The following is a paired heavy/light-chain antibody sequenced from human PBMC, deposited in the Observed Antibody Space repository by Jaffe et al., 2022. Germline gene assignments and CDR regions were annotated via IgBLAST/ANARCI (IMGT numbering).Heavy chain of an antibody. CDR3: AREGGSIVVVTAHKDSDAFDI. V-gene: IGHV1-46*01. CDR1: GYTFTSYY. CDR2: INPSGGST. D-gene: IGHD2-21*02. Sequence: QVQLVQSGAEVKKPGASVKVSCKASGYTFTSYYMHWVRQAPGQGLEWMGIINPSGGSTSYAQKFQGRVTMTRDTSTSTVYMELSSLRSEDTAVYYCAREGGSIVVVTAHKDSDAFDIWGQGTMVTVSS. J-gene: IGHJ3*02.
Light chain of an antibody. Sequence: EIVLTQSPGTLSLSPGERATLSCRASQSVSSSYLAWYQQKPGQAPRLLIYGASSRATGIPDRFSGSGSGTDFTLTISRLEPEDFAVYYCQQYGSPWTFGQGTKVEIK. V-gene: IGKV3-20*01. CDR1: QSVSSSY. CDR2: GAS. J-gene: IGKJ1*01. CDR3: QQYGSPWT.